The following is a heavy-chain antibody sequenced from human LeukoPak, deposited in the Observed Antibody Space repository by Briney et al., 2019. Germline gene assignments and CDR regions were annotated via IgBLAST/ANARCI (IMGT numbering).Heavy chain of an antibody. CDR3: ARDVFGYGAPYFVY. V-gene: IGHV4-4*02. CDR1: GGSIRSSNW. D-gene: IGHD4/OR15-4a*01. J-gene: IGHJ4*02. Sequence: SETLPLTCAVSGGSIRSSNWWSWVRQPPGKGLEWIGEIYHSGSTNYNPSLKSRVTISVDKSKNQFSLKLSSVTAADTAVYYCARDVFGYGAPYFVYWGQGTLVTVSS. CDR2: IYHSGST.